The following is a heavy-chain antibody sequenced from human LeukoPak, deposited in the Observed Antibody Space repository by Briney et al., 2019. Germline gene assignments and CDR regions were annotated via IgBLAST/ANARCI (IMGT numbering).Heavy chain of an antibody. CDR3: ARGMGVLVPAATWFDP. V-gene: IGHV1-2*02. J-gene: IGHJ5*02. CDR2: INTNSGGT. Sequence: ASVTVSCKASGYTFIAYYMHWVRQAPGQGLEWMGWINTNSGGTNYAQKFQGRVTMTRDTSISTAYMDLSRLRSDDTAVYYCARGMGVLVPAATWFDPWGQGTLVTVSS. D-gene: IGHD2-2*01. CDR1: GYTFIAYY.